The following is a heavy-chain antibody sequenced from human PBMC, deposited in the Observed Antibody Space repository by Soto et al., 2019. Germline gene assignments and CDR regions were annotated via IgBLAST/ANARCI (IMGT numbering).Heavy chain of an antibody. CDR2: IYYSGST. V-gene: IGHV4-39*01. Sequence: SETLSLTCTVSGGSISSSSYYWGWIRQPPGKGLEWIGSIYYSGSTYYNPSLKSRVTISVDTSKNQFSLKLSSVTTADTAVYYCARHQDDSSGPNLFDYWGQGTLVTVSS. CDR3: ARHQDDSSGPNLFDY. J-gene: IGHJ4*02. D-gene: IGHD6-19*01. CDR1: GGSISSSSYY.